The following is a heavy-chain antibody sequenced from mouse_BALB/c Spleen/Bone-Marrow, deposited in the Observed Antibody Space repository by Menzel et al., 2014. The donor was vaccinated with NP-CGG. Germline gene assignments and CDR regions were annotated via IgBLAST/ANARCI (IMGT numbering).Heavy chain of an antibody. CDR3: ARNGGAYYRYYYAMDY. Sequence: QVQLKESGPGLVQPSQSLSITCTVSGFSLTSYGVHWVRQSPGKGLEWLGVIWSGGSTDYNAAFISRLSISKDNSKSQVFFKMNGLQANDTAIYYCARNGGAYYRYYYAMDYWGQGTSVTVSS. V-gene: IGHV2-2*02. CDR1: GFSLTSYG. D-gene: IGHD2-14*01. CDR2: IWSGGST. J-gene: IGHJ4*01.